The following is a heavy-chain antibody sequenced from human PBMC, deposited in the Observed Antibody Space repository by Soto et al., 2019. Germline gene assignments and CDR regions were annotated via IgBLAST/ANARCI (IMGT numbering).Heavy chain of an antibody. CDR2: ISAYNGNT. Sequence: GASVKVSCKASGYTFTSYGISWVRQAPGQGLEWMGWISAYNGNTNYAQKLQGRVTMTTDTSTSTAYMELRSLRSDDTAVYYCARDNPDSSGYYHEQGFWFDPWGQGTLVTVLL. CDR3: ARDNPDSSGYYHEQGFWFDP. D-gene: IGHD3-22*01. J-gene: IGHJ5*02. V-gene: IGHV1-18*01. CDR1: GYTFTSYG.